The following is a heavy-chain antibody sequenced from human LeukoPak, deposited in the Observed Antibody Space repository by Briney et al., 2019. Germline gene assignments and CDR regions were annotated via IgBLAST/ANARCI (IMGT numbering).Heavy chain of an antibody. CDR1: GFTFSSYS. J-gene: IGHJ4*02. CDR2: ISSSSSYI. D-gene: IGHD6-19*01. Sequence: GGSLRLSCAASGFTFSSYSMNWVRQAPGKGLEWVSSISSSSSYIYYADSLKGRFTISRDNSKNTLYLQMNSLRAEDTAVYYCAKPVAGTGYFDYWGQGTLVTVSS. V-gene: IGHV3-21*04. CDR3: AKPVAGTGYFDY.